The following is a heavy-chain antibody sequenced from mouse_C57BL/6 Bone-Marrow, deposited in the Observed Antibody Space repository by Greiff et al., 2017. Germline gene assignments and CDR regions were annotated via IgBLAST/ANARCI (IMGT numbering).Heavy chain of an antibody. CDR3: ARQYYGSSYDAMDY. D-gene: IGHD1-1*01. CDR1: GFSLTSYG. CDR2: IWSDGST. V-gene: IGHV2-6-1*01. Sequence: QVQLKESGPGLVAPSQSLSITCTVSGFSLTSYGVHWVRQPPGKGLEWLVVIWSDGSTTYNSALKSRLSISKDISKSQVFLKMNSLQTDDTAMYYCARQYYGSSYDAMDYWGQGTSVTVSS. J-gene: IGHJ4*01.